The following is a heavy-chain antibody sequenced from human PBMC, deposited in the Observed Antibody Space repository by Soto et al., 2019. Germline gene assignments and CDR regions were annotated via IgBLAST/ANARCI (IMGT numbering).Heavy chain of an antibody. V-gene: IGHV1-18*01. J-gene: IGHJ4*02. CDR1: GYTFTSYG. CDR3: ARGYGDYVWDY. Sequence: QVQLVQSGAEVKKPGASVKVSCKASGYTFTSYGISWVRQAPGQGLEWMGWISAYNGNTNYAQKLQGRVTMTTDTATSTAYRELRSLRSDDTVVYYSARGYGDYVWDYWGQGTLVSVSS. D-gene: IGHD4-17*01. CDR2: ISAYNGNT.